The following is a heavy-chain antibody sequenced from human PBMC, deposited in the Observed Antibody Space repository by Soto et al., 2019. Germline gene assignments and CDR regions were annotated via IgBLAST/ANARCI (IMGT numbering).Heavy chain of an antibody. CDR3: ARGRYYMDV. CDR1: GGNISSYY. V-gene: IGHV4-59*01. J-gene: IGHJ6*03. CDR2: IYYSGST. Sequence: SETLSLTCTVSGGNISSYYWSWIRQPPGKGLEWIGYIYYSGSTNYNPSLKSRVTISVDTSKNQFSLKLSSVTAADTAVYYCARGRYYMDVWGKGTTVTVSS.